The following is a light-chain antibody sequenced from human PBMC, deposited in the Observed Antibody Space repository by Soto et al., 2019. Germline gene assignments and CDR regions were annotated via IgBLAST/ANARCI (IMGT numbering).Light chain of an antibody. CDR3: SSYAGTKTRV. CDR2: EVS. J-gene: IGLJ2*01. V-gene: IGLV2-8*01. CDR1: LTDIGTYYY. Sequence: QSALTQPPSASGSLGQSGTISCTGTLTDIGTYYYVSWYQQHPGKAPKRIIYEVSERPSGVPDRFSGSKSVNTASLTVSGLQAGYEADYYCSSYAGTKTRVFCGGTTVTVL.